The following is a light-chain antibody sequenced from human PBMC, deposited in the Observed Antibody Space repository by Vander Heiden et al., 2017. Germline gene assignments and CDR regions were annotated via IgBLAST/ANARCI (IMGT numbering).Light chain of an antibody. CDR1: SNNVGNQG. CDR3: SAWDTSLSAQV. Sequence: QAGLTQPPSLPKALRQTATPTCSGNSNNVGNQGAASLQQHQGHPPKLLFYRNNNRPSGISERFSASRSGNTASLTITGLQPEDEADYYCSAWDTSLSAQVFGAGTKLTVL. J-gene: IGLJ2*01. V-gene: IGLV10-54*04. CDR2: RNN.